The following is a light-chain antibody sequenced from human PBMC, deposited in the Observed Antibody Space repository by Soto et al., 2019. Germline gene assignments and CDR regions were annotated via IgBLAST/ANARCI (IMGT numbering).Light chain of an antibody. V-gene: IGKV3-20*01. CDR1: QSVDSSY. CDR3: QQYDESALT. CDR2: GTS. Sequence: EIVLTQSPGTLSLSPGERATLSCRASQSVDSSYLARYQQKPGQAPRLVIYGTSTRATGIPDRFRGSGSGTDFTLTISRLEPEESAVYFCQQYDESALTFGGGTKVESK. J-gene: IGKJ4*01.